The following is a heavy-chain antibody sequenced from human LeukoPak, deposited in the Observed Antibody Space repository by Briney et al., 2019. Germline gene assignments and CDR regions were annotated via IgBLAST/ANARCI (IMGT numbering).Heavy chain of an antibody. CDR1: GGSISSYY. CDR2: IYYSGST. V-gene: IGHV4-59*01. Sequence: SETLSLTCTVSGGSISSYYWSWIRQPPGKGLEWIGYIYYSGSTDYNPSLKSRVTISVDTSKNPFSLKLSSVTAADTAVYYCARPTDPLWDGFDPWGQGTLVTVSS. D-gene: IGHD3-10*01. J-gene: IGHJ5*02. CDR3: ARPTDPLWDGFDP.